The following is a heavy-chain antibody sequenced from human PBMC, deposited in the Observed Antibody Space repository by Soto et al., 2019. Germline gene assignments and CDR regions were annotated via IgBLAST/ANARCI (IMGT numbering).Heavy chain of an antibody. CDR2: IVVGSGNT. V-gene: IGHV1-58*02. CDR1: GFTFTSYA. D-gene: IGHD3-10*01. Sequence: QMQLVQCGPEVKKPGTSVKVSCKASGFTFTSYAMQWVRQAGGQRLEWIGWIVVGSGNTNYAQKFQERVTITRDMSTSTAYMELSSLRSEDTAVYYCAADSWEVRGVIGYWGQGTLVTVSS. CDR3: AADSWEVRGVIGY. J-gene: IGHJ4*02.